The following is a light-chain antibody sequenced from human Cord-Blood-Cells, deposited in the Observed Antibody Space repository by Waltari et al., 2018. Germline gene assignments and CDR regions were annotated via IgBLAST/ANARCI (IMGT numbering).Light chain of an antibody. J-gene: IGLJ3*02. CDR2: STN. CDR1: TCPVSPSYY. Sequence: TVVIWEQTFSVSPGGAVPRTWGVSTCPVSPSYYPSWYQQTPGQAPPTLIYSTNTRSSGVPDRFSGSILGNKAALTITGAQADDESDYYCVLYMGSGISVFGGGTKLTVL. CDR3: VLYMGSGISV. V-gene: IGLV8-61*01.